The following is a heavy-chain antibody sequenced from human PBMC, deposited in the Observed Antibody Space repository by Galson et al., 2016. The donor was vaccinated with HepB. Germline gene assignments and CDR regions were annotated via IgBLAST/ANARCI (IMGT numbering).Heavy chain of an antibody. D-gene: IGHD1-26*01. V-gene: IGHV3-64*01. Sequence: SLRLSCAASGFTFSSFAISWVRQAPGKGLECVSTISDNGSRTFYANSLRGRFTISRDNSKNTLYLQMGSLRAEDMAVYYCARGRGGATQRYFDYWGQGTLVTVSS. CDR3: ARGRGGATQRYFDY. CDR1: GFTFSSFA. CDR2: ISDNGSRT. J-gene: IGHJ4*02.